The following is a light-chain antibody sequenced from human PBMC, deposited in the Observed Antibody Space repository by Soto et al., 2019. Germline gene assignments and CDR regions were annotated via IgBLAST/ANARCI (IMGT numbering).Light chain of an antibody. CDR1: QSISSY. CDR3: QQSYSIPFT. J-gene: IGKJ3*01. V-gene: IGKV1-39*01. CDR2: GAS. Sequence: DIQVTQSPSSLSASVGDRVTITCRASQSISSYLNWYQQKPGKAPKLLIYGASSLQSGVPSRFSGSGSGTDFTLTISSLQPEDFATYYCQQSYSIPFTFGPGTKVDIK.